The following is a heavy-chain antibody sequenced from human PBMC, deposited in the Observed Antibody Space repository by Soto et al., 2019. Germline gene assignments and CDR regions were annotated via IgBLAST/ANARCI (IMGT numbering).Heavy chain of an antibody. D-gene: IGHD2-15*01. CDR1: GGSISSGGYS. J-gene: IGHJ2*01. V-gene: IGHV4-30-2*01. CDR2: IFHGGST. CDR3: AREGGGGIPDWYFNV. Sequence: QLQLQESGSGLVKPSQTLSLTCTVSGGSISSGGYSWSWLRQPPGKGLEWIGYIFHGGSTYYNPSLTSRVTISVDGSKNLSSLALSSVTAADSAIYSCAREGGGGIPDWYFNVCGRGTLVTVSS.